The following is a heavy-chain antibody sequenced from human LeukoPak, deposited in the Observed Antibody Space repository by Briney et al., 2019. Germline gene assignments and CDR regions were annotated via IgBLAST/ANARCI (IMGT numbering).Heavy chain of an antibody. Sequence: SETLSLTCTVSGGSISSRTYYWSWIRQPAGKGLEWIGSIYYSGSTYYNPSLKSRVTISVDTSKNQFSLKLSSVTAADTAVYYCARPIHYYDSPRIDAFDIWGQGTMVTVSS. V-gene: IGHV4-39*01. J-gene: IGHJ3*02. CDR3: ARPIHYYDSPRIDAFDI. CDR2: IYYSGST. CDR1: GGSISSRTYY. D-gene: IGHD3-22*01.